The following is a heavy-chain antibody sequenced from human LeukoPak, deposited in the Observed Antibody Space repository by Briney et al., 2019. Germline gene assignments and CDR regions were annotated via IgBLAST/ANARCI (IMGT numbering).Heavy chain of an antibody. CDR2: IKQDGSEK. CDR1: GFTFSSYW. J-gene: IGHJ3*02. CDR3: ARAPYYGSGSTSAFDI. V-gene: IGHV3-7*01. D-gene: IGHD3-10*01. Sequence: GGSLRLSCAASGFTFSSYWMSWVRQAPGKGLEWVANIKQDGSEKYYVDSVKGRFTISRDNAKNSLYLQMNSLRAEDTAVYYCARAPYYGSGSTSAFDIWGQGTMVTVSS.